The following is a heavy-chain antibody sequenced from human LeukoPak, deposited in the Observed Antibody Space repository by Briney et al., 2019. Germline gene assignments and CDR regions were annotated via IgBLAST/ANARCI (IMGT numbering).Heavy chain of an antibody. V-gene: IGHV4-61*02. Sequence: SETLCLTCTVSGGSISSGSYYWSWIRQPAGKGLEWIGRIYTSGSTNYNPSLKSRVTISVDTSKNQFSLKLSSVTAADTAVYYCASSWYCGGDCYSSADYWGQGTLVTVSS. J-gene: IGHJ4*02. CDR1: GGSISSGSYY. D-gene: IGHD2-21*01. CDR2: IYTSGST. CDR3: ASSWYCGGDCYSSADY.